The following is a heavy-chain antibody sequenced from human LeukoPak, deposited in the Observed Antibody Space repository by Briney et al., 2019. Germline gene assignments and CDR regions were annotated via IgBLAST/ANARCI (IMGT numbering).Heavy chain of an antibody. Sequence: PGGSLRLSCAASEFTFSDYWMSWVRKAPGKGPEWVAKIKKDGSEEHYVDSVKGRFTVSRDNAKNSLFLQMNSLRVEDTAVYYCATYDNWVAGDVWGQGTTVSVSS. CDR2: IKKDGSEE. V-gene: IGHV3-7*01. CDR1: EFTFSDYW. D-gene: IGHD1-20*01. J-gene: IGHJ6*02. CDR3: ATYDNWVAGDV.